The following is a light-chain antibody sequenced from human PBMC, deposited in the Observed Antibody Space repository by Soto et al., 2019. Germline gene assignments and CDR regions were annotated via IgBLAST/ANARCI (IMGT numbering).Light chain of an antibody. Sequence: QSALTQPAYVSGSPGQSITISCTGTSSDVGSYNLVSWYQQHPGKAPKLMIYEVSKRPSGVSNRFSGSKSGNTASLTISGLQAEDEADYYCCSYAGTYVVFGGGTKLTVL. CDR1: SSDVGSYNL. CDR2: EVS. CDR3: CSYAGTYVV. J-gene: IGLJ2*01. V-gene: IGLV2-23*02.